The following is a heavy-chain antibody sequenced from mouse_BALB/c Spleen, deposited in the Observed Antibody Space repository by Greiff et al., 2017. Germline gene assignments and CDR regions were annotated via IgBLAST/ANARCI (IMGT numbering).Heavy chain of an antibody. Sequence: QVHVKQSGPSLVQPSQSLSITCTASGFSLTSYGVHWVRQSPGKGLEWLGVIWRGGSTAYNAAYMSRLSITKDNSKSHVFYMMNSRQADDTAIYYCAKTRYGNYFDYWGQGTTLTVSS. D-gene: IGHD2-1*01. V-gene: IGHV2-5-1*01. J-gene: IGHJ2*01. CDR1: GFSLTSYG. CDR3: AKTRYGNYFDY. CDR2: IWRGGST.